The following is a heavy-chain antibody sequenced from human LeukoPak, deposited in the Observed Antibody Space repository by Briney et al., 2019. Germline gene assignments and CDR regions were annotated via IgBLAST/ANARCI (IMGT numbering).Heavy chain of an antibody. CDR2: ISHDEKNK. V-gene: IGHV3-30*04. Sequence: GGSLRLSCAASGFSFSGYAMHWVRRTPGKGLEWVAVISHDEKNKFYAESVKGRFTISRDNSKNTLFLEMNSLRPEDTAFYYCATTFRGVIITRLDYWGQGALVTVSS. CDR1: GFSFSGYA. D-gene: IGHD3-10*01. CDR3: ATTFRGVIITRLDY. J-gene: IGHJ4*02.